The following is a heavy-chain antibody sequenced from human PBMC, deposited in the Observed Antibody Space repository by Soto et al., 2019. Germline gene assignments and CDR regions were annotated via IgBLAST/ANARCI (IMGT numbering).Heavy chain of an antibody. D-gene: IGHD3-22*01. CDR2: IIPIFGTA. CDR1: GGTFSSYA. J-gene: IGHJ6*02. V-gene: IGHV1-69*13. Sequence: SVKVSCKASGGTFSSYAISWVRQAPGQGLEWMGGIIPIFGTANYAQKFQGRVTITADESTSTAYMELSSLRSEDTAVYYCARGIVVVITGYYYGMDVWGQGTTVTVSS. CDR3: ARGIVVVITGYYYGMDV.